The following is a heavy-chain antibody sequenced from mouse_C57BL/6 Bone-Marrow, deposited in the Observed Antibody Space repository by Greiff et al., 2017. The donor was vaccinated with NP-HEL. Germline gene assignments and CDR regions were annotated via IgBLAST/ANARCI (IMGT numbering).Heavy chain of an antibody. CDR3: ARPGYYGDWFAY. CDR1: GYTFTTYP. D-gene: IGHD2-3*01. J-gene: IGHJ3*01. CDR2: FHPYNDDT. Sequence: QVHVKQSGAELVKPGASVKMSCKASGYTFTTYPIEWMKQNHGKSLEWIGNFHPYNDDTKYNEKFKGKATLTVEKSSSTVYLELSRLTSDDSAVYYCARPGYYGDWFAYWGQGTLVTVSA. V-gene: IGHV1-47*01.